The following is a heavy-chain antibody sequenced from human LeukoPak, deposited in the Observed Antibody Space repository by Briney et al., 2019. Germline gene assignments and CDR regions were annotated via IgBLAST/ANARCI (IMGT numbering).Heavy chain of an antibody. CDR2: ISSSGGIT. CDR3: AKSSQRFGMDV. Sequence: GGSLKLSCAASGFTFSGSAMHWVRQAPGKGLEWVSGISSSGGITYYADSVKGRFTISRDNSKNTPYLQLNSLRAEDTAVYYCAKSSQRFGMDVWGQGTTVTVSS. J-gene: IGHJ6*02. V-gene: IGHV3-23*01. CDR1: GFTFSGSA.